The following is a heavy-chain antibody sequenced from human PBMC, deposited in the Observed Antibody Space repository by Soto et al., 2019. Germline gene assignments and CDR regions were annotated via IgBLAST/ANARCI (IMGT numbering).Heavy chain of an antibody. V-gene: IGHV1-8*01. CDR1: GYTFTSYD. D-gene: IGHD2-2*01. Sequence: ASVKVSCKASGYTFTSYDINWVRQATGQGLEWMGWMNPNSGNTGYAQKFQGRVTMTRNTSISTAYMELSSLRSEDTAVYYCARGYTPAASYYYYYYMDVWGKGTTVTVSS. J-gene: IGHJ6*03. CDR2: MNPNSGNT. CDR3: ARGYTPAASYYYYYYMDV.